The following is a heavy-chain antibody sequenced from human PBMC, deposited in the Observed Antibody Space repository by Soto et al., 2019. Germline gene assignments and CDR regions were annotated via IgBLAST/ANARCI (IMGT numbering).Heavy chain of an antibody. Sequence: GGSLRLSCEASGFTFSSYSMNWVRQAPGEGLEWVSAIKGSGDSTYYADSVKGRFTISRDNSKNTLYLQMNSLRAEDTAVYYCAASSTGYGDYFDYWGQGTLVTVSS. J-gene: IGHJ4*02. D-gene: IGHD2-2*01. CDR2: IKGSGDST. CDR3: AASSTGYGDYFDY. CDR1: GFTFSSYS. V-gene: IGHV3-23*01.